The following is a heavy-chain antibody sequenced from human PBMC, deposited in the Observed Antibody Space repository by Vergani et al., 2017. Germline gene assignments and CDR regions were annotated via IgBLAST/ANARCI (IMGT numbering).Heavy chain of an antibody. V-gene: IGHV4-61*01. Sequence: QVQLQESGPGLVKPSETLSLTCTVSGGSVSSGSYYWSWIRQPPGKGLEWIGYIYYSGSTNYNPSLKSRVTISVDTSKNQFSLKLSSVTAADTAVYYCARMKGIIRRSDSLFWHDYWGQGTLVTVSS. D-gene: IGHD1-14*01. J-gene: IGHJ4*02. CDR2: IYYSGST. CDR1: GGSVSSGSYY. CDR3: ARMKGIIRRSDSLFWHDY.